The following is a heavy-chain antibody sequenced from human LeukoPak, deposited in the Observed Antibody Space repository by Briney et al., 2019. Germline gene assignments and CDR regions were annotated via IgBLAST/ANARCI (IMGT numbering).Heavy chain of an antibody. CDR3: ARDLGQLVKFDY. D-gene: IGHD6-6*01. CDR1: GFTFENCA. J-gene: IGHJ4*02. CDR2: ISWNSYSL. Sequence: GGSLRLSCAASGFTFENCAMHWVRQAPGKGLEWVSSISWNSYSLAYADSVKGRFTISRDNAKNSLYLQMNSLRAEDTAVYYCARDLGQLVKFDYWGQGTLVTVSS. V-gene: IGHV3-9*01.